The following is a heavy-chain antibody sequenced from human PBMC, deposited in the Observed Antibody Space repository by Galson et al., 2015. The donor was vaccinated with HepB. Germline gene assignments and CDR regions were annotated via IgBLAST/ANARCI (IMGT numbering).Heavy chain of an antibody. D-gene: IGHD6-19*01. J-gene: IGHJ4*02. V-gene: IGHV3-30-3*01. CDR2: ISYDGSNK. CDR3: AREGVGIAVAGIIN. CDR1: GFTFSSYA. Sequence: SLRLSCAASGFTFSSYAMHWVRQAPGKGLEWVAVISYDGSNKYYADSVKGRFTISRDNSKNTLYLQMNSLRAEDTAVYYCAREGVGIAVAGIINWGQGTLVTVSS.